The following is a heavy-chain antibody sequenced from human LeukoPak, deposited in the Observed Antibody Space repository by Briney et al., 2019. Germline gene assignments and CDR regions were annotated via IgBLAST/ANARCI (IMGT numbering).Heavy chain of an antibody. J-gene: IGHJ4*02. D-gene: IGHD4-17*01. CDR2: ISWNSGSI. CDR1: GFTFDDYA. V-gene: IGHV3-9*01. Sequence: GGSLRLSCAASGFTFDDYAMHWVRQAPGKGLEWVSGISWNSGSIGYADSVKGRFTISRDNAKNSLYLQMNSLRAGDTAVYYCNRRDDYGETGGYWGQGTLVTVSS. CDR3: NRRDDYGETGGY.